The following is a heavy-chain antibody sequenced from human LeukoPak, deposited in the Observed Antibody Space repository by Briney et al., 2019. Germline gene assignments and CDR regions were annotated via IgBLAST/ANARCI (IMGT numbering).Heavy chain of an antibody. Sequence: SETLSLTCAVSGGSISSGGYSWSWIRQPPGKGLEWIGYIYHSGSTYYNPSLKSRVTISVDRSKNQFSLKLSSVTAADTAVYYCARGGCSSTSCFLNWFDPWGQGTLVTVSS. V-gene: IGHV4-30-2*01. J-gene: IGHJ5*02. D-gene: IGHD2-2*01. CDR1: GGSISSGGYS. CDR2: IYHSGST. CDR3: ARGGCSSTSCFLNWFDP.